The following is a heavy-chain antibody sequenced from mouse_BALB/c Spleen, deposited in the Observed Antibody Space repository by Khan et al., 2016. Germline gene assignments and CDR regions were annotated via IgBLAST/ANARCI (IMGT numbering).Heavy chain of an antibody. CDR1: GYTFTDYY. CDR2: SYPGSGNN. Sequence: VQLQESGPELVKPGASVKISCKASGYTFTDYYINWVKQRPGQGLAWIGWSYPGSGNNKYNEKFKGKATLNVDTSYITAYMQLSSLTSEDTAVYFCTRSWTYNNFDYWHQGTTLTVSS. V-gene: IGHV1-84*02. J-gene: IGHJ2*01. CDR3: TRSWTYNNFDY. D-gene: IGHD6-1*01.